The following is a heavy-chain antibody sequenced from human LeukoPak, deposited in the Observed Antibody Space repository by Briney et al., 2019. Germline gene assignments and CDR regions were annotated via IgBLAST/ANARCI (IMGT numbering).Heavy chain of an antibody. Sequence: PGGSLRLSCAASGFTVSSNYMSWVRQAPGKGLEWVSVIYSGGSTYYADSVKGRITISRDNSKNTLYLQMNSLRAEDTAVYYCALSYYYDSSGYYVWGQGTLVTVSS. CDR3: ALSYYYDSSGYYV. J-gene: IGHJ4*02. D-gene: IGHD3-22*01. V-gene: IGHV3-53*01. CDR1: GFTVSSNY. CDR2: IYSGGST.